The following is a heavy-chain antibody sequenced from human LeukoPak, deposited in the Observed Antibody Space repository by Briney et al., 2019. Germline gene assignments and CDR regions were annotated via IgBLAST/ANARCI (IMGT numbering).Heavy chain of an antibody. Sequence: GGSLRLSCAASGFSFSRYAMHWVRQAPGKGLEWVALIWYDGSNKYYADSVKGRFTISRDNSKNTLYLQMNSLRAEDTAVYYCARAGLTTVTTDDAFDISGQGTMVTVSS. D-gene: IGHD4-17*01. V-gene: IGHV3-33*01. CDR3: ARAGLTTVTTDDAFDI. CDR1: GFSFSRYA. J-gene: IGHJ3*02. CDR2: IWYDGSNK.